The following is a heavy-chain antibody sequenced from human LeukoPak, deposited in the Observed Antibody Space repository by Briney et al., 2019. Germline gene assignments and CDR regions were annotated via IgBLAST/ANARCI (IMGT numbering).Heavy chain of an antibody. CDR2: IKYDGNEK. Sequence: PGGSLRLSCAASGFTFSVSWMSWVRQAPGKGLEWVANIKYDGNEKYYVESVKGRFTISRDNAKNSLYLQMNSLRAEDTAVYYCARVRFVSSGWYIVGGNYFDYWGQGTLVTVSS. V-gene: IGHV3-7*01. CDR1: GFTFSVSW. D-gene: IGHD6-19*01. J-gene: IGHJ4*02. CDR3: ARVRFVSSGWYIVGGNYFDY.